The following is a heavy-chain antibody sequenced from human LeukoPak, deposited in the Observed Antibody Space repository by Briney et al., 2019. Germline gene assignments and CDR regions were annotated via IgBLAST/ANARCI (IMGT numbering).Heavy chain of an antibody. CDR3: ARLIVGATLYYFDY. Sequence: SETLSLTCTVSGGSISSYYWSWIRQPPGKGLEWIGYIYYSGSTNYNPSLKSRVTISVDTSKNQFSLKLISVPAADTAVYYCARLIVGATLYYFDYWGQGTLVTVSS. CDR2: IYYSGST. CDR1: GGSISSYY. D-gene: IGHD1-26*01. V-gene: IGHV4-59*01. J-gene: IGHJ4*02.